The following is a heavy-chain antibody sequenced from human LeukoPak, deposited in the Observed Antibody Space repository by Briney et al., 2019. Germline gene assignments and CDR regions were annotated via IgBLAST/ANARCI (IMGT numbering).Heavy chain of an antibody. J-gene: IGHJ3*02. D-gene: IGHD6-13*01. CDR1: GFTFSNYA. V-gene: IGHV3-64*01. Sequence: GGSLRLSCAASGFTFSNYAIHWVRQAPGKGLEYVSAISSNGGSTYYANFVKGRFTISRDNSKNTLYLQMGSLGAEDMAVYYCARVRASSAFDIWGQGTRVTVSS. CDR2: ISSNGGST. CDR3: ARVRASSAFDI.